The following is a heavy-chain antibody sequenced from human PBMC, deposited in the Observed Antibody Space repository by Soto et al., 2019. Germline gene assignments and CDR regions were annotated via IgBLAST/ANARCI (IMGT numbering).Heavy chain of an antibody. CDR3: AKDRHNGYKHIVVVTAINY. D-gene: IGHD2-21*02. Sequence: QPGGSLRLSCAASGFTFSSYSMSWVRQAPGKGLEWVSAISGSGGSTYYADSVKGRFTISRDNSKNTLYLQMNSLRAEDTAVYYCAKDRHNGYKHIVVVTAINYWGQGTLVTVSS. V-gene: IGHV3-23*01. CDR2: ISGSGGST. CDR1: GFTFSSYS. J-gene: IGHJ4*02.